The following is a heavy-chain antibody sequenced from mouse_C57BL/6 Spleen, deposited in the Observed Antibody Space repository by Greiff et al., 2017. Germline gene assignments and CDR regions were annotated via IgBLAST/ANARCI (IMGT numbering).Heavy chain of an antibody. CDR2: INPSNGGT. V-gene: IGHV1-53*01. D-gene: IGHD2-2*01. CDR3: ARSGWLRGRCAY. CDR1: GYTFTSYW. Sequence: VQLQQSGTELVKPGASVKLSCKASGYTFTSYWMHWVKQRPGQGLAWIGNINPSNGGTNYNEKFKSKATLTVDKSSSTAYMQLSSLTSEDSAVYYCARSGWLRGRCAYGGQGTLVTVSA. J-gene: IGHJ3*01.